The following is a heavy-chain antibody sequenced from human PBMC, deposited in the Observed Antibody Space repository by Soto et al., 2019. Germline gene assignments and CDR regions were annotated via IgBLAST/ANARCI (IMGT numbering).Heavy chain of an antibody. CDR3: ARSGALARDINY. D-gene: IGHD4-17*01. Sequence: GASVKVSCKASGVTFSSDSFSWVRQAPGQGLEWMGGIIPMFDTPIYAQKFQDRVTITADESTSRAYMQLSSLRSGDTAVYYCARSGALARDINYCCQGSLVPVSS. CDR2: IIPMFDTP. J-gene: IGHJ4*02. CDR1: GVTFSSDS. V-gene: IGHV1-69*13.